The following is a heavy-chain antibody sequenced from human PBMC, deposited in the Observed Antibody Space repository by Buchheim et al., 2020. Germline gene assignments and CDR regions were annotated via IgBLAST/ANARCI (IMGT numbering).Heavy chain of an antibody. CDR1: GGSISSGGYY. J-gene: IGHJ5*02. V-gene: IGHV4-31*03. D-gene: IGHD2-2*02. CDR2: IYSTGDT. CDR3: ARGGVPATITLPWFDP. Sequence: QVQLQESGPGLVKPSQTLSLTCSVSGGSISSGGYYWNWIRQHPGKGLEWIGYIYSTGDTYYNPSLRSRVTISLDPSKNQFSLRLSSVTAADTAVYYCARGGVPATITLPWFDPWGQGTL.